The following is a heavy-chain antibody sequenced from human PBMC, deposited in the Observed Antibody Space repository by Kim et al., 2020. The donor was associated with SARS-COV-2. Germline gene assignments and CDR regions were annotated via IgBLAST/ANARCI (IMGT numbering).Heavy chain of an antibody. CDR3: ARDPYASTILSMGNY. CDR2: ISSSSSYI. Sequence: GGSLRLSCAASGFTFSSYSMNWVRQAPGKGLEWVSSISSSSSYIYYADSVKGRFTISRDNAKNSLYLQMNSLRAEETAVYYCARDPYASTILSMGNYWGQGTLVTVSS. V-gene: IGHV3-21*01. J-gene: IGHJ4*02. D-gene: IGHD3-10*01. CDR1: GFTFSSYS.